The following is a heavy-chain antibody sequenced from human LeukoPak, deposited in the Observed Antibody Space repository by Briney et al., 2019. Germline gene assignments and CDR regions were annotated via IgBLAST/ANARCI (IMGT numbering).Heavy chain of an antibody. J-gene: IGHJ2*01. CDR2: IYNTGSA. CDR3: ARARLGYFDL. D-gene: IGHD3-22*01. V-gene: IGHV4-4*07. CDR1: GASISSFY. Sequence: SETLSLTCKVSGASISSFYWGWIRQPAGKGLEWIGRIYNTGSANYNPSLKSRVTISVDTSKNQFSLKLSSVTAADTAVYYCARARLGYFDLWGRGTLVTVSS.